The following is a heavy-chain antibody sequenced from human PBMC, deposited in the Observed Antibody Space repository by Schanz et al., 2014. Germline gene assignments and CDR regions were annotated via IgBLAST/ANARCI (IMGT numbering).Heavy chain of an antibody. CDR1: GGSISSGVHY. D-gene: IGHD1-1*01. CDR2: VFPNGIT. CDR3: ARDTTWRLDL. V-gene: IGHV4-61*02. Sequence: QVLLQESGPVLVKPSETLSLTCTVSGGSISSGVHYWSWVRQPAGRGLEWVGRVFPNGITNYNPCLKIRFTTPLNTSKNQFCLTRPALTAADTAVYYCARDTTWRLDLWGRGTLVTVSS. J-gene: IGHJ2*01.